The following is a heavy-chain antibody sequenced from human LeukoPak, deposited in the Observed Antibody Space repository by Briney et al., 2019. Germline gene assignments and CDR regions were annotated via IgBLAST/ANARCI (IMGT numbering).Heavy chain of an antibody. Sequence: GGSLRLSCSASGFAFSIYAMHWVRQAPGKGLEYVSAISSNGGSTYFADSVKGRFTISRDNSKNTLYLQMSSLRTEDTAVYYCVKARKGPIAAAVGGFDYWGQGTLVTVSS. V-gene: IGHV3-64D*06. CDR1: GFAFSIYA. D-gene: IGHD6-13*01. CDR2: ISSNGGST. CDR3: VKARKGPIAAAVGGFDY. J-gene: IGHJ4*02.